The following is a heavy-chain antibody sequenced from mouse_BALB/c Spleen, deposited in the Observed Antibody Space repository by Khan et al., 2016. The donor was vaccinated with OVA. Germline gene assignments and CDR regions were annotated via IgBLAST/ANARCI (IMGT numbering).Heavy chain of an antibody. J-gene: IGHJ1*01. CDR3: ARISSYWYSDF. CDR1: GLTFTNYG. CDR2: INTYTGEP. V-gene: IGHV9-1*02. D-gene: IGHD6-2*01. Sequence: QIQLVQSGPELKKPGETVKISCKASGLTFTNYGMNWVKQAPGKGLKWMGWINTYTGEPTYGDDFKGRFALSLETSASTAYLQINNLVNEDMATYFCARISSYWYSDFWGAGTTVTVSS.